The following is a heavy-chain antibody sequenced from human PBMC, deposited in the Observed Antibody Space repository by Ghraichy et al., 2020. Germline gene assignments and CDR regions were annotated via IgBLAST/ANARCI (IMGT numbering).Heavy chain of an antibody. CDR2: IYYSGST. Sequence: SETLSLTCTVSGGSISSGDYYWSWIRQPPGKGLEWIGYIYYSGSTYYNPSLKSRVTISIDTSKNQFSLKLSSVTAADTAVYYWARGSSYDIRDIWGQGTMVTVSS. CDR1: GGSISSGDYY. CDR3: ARGSSYDIRDI. V-gene: IGHV4-30-4*01. D-gene: IGHD3-9*01. J-gene: IGHJ3*02.